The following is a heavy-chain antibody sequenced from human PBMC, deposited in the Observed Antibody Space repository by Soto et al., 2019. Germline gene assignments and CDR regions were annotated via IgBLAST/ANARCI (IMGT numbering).Heavy chain of an antibody. CDR1: GFDFSNSW. CDR3: ARDADYFGDIDYSYDAFDI. CDR2: IKQDGKKE. Sequence: GGSLRLSCAASGFDFSNSWMIWVRQAPGKGPGWVANIKQDGKKENYLDSVKGRFTISRDNAKNSVFLQMDSLRAEDTAVYYCARDADYFGDIDYSYDAFDIWGQGTVVTVSS. J-gene: IGHJ3*02. V-gene: IGHV3-7*05. D-gene: IGHD2-21*01.